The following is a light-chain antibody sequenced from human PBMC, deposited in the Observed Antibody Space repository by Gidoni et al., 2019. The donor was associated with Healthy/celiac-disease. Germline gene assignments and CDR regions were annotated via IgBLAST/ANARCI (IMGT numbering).Light chain of an antibody. Sequence: SVFTQPPAVSAAAGQKVTISCSGSSANIGNNYVSWYQQLPGTAPKLLIYEKNKRPSGIPDRFSGSKSGTSATLGITGLQTGDEADYYCGTWDSSLSAWVFGGGTKLTVL. CDR3: GTWDSSLSAWV. CDR2: EKN. V-gene: IGLV1-51*02. CDR1: SANIGNNY. J-gene: IGLJ3*02.